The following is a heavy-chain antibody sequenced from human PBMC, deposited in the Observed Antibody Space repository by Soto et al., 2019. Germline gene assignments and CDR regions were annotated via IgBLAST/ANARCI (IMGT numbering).Heavy chain of an antibody. CDR3: ARVVKDTIFGVVITPEYYYYYYMDV. CDR2: IYYSGST. Sequence: PSETLSLTCTVSGGSISSYYWSWIRQPPGKGLEWIGYIYYSGSTNYNPSLKSRVTISVDTSKNQFSLKLSSVTAADTAVYYCARVVKDTIFGVVITPEYYYYYYMDVWCKGTTVTVSS. CDR1: GGSISSYY. V-gene: IGHV4-59*01. D-gene: IGHD3-3*01. J-gene: IGHJ6*03.